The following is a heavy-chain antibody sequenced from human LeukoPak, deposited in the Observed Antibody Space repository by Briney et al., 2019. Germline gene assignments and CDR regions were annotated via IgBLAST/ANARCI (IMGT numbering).Heavy chain of an antibody. CDR1: GFAFSNCA. J-gene: IGHJ4*02. Sequence: PGRSLRLSCAASGFAFSNCAMHWVRQAPGKGLEWVAAISSGGNSKYHADSVKGRFTISRDNSKNTLYLQMNSLRAEDTAVYYCAKDLLSRVYGDYDYWGQGTLVTVSS. CDR3: AKDLLSRVYGDYDY. D-gene: IGHD4-17*01. CDR2: ISSGGNSK. V-gene: IGHV3-30*04.